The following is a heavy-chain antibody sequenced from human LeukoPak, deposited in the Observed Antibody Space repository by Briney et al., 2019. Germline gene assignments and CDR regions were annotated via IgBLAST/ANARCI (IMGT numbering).Heavy chain of an antibody. CDR2: INTNTGNP. D-gene: IGHD2-2*01. CDR3: VREPPYCSSTSCPRAGYYGMDV. V-gene: IGHV7-4-1*02. CDR1: GYTFTSYA. Sequence: ASVKVSCKASGYTFTSYAMNWVRQAPGQGLEWMGWINTNTGNPTYAQGFTGRFVFSLDTSVSTAYLQISSLKAEDTAVYYCVREPPYCSSTSCPRAGYYGMDVWGQGTTVTVSS. J-gene: IGHJ6*02.